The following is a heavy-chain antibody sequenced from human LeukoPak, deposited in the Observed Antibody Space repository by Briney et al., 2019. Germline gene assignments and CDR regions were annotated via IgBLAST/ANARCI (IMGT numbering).Heavy chain of an antibody. J-gene: IGHJ6*02. D-gene: IGHD3-3*01. CDR3: AKDQFWSGYYYGMDV. CDR2: ISGSGGST. CDR1: GFTFSSYA. Sequence: PGGSLRLSCAASGFTFSSYAMSWVRQAPGKGLEWVSAISGSGGSTYYADSVKGRFTISRDNSKNTLYLQMNSLRAEDTAVYYRAKDQFWSGYYYGMDVWGQGTTVTVSS. V-gene: IGHV3-23*01.